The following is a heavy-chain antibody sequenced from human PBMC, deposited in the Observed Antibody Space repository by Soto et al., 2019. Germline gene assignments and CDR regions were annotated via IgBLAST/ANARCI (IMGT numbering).Heavy chain of an antibody. CDR3: AKVGRIAAAGTWFDP. CDR1: TGSISVYY. Sequence: PSETLSLAXTVSTGSISVYYWSWIRQPPGKELELIAYIHYSGSTYYNPSLKSRVTISIDTSKNQFSLKLSSVNAADTAVYYCAKVGRIAAAGTWFDPWGQGTLVTVSS. D-gene: IGHD6-13*01. CDR2: IHYSGST. V-gene: IGHV4-59*01. J-gene: IGHJ5*02.